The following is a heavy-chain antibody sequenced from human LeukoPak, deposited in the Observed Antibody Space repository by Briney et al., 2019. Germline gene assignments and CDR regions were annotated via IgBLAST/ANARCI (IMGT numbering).Heavy chain of an antibody. Sequence: ASVKVSCKASGYTFTSYDINWVRQATGQGLEWMGWMNPNSGNTGYAQKFQGRVTMTRNTSISTAYMELSSLRSEDTAVYYCARARGIQLWLAFDYWGQGTLVTVSS. CDR1: GYTFTSYD. D-gene: IGHD5-18*01. CDR3: ARARGIQLWLAFDY. V-gene: IGHV1-8*01. J-gene: IGHJ4*02. CDR2: MNPNSGNT.